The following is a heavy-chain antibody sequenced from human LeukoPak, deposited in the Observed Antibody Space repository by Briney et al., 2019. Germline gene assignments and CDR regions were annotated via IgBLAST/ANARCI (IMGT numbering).Heavy chain of an antibody. V-gene: IGHV3-21*01. Sequence: GGSLRLSCAASGFTFSSYNMNWVRQAPGKGLEWVSFISSSSSHIYYADSVKGRFTISRDNAKNTLYLQMNSLGAEDTAVYYCARQGYLDFDYWGQGTLVTVSS. CDR1: GFTFSSYN. CDR2: ISSSSSHI. CDR3: ARQGYLDFDY. J-gene: IGHJ4*02. D-gene: IGHD5-18*01.